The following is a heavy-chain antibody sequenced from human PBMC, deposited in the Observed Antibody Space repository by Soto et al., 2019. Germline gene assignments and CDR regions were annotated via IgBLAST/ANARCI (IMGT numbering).Heavy chain of an antibody. CDR1: GFTFSSYG. V-gene: IGHV3-33*01. D-gene: IGHD2-2*01. J-gene: IGHJ6*02. Sequence: GGSLRLSCAASGFTFSSYGMHWVRQAPGKGLEWVAVIWYDGSNKYYADSVKGRFTISRDNSKNTLYLQTNSLRAEDTAVYYCARDMARVVPAATTYYYYYGMDVWGQGTTVTVSS. CDR3: ARDMARVVPAATTYYYYYGMDV. CDR2: IWYDGSNK.